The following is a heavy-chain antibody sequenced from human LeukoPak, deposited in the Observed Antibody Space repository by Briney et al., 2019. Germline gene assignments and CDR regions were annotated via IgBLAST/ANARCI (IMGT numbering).Heavy chain of an antibody. D-gene: IGHD6-13*01. Sequence: SETLSLTCTVSGGSILSTIYYWAWIRQPPGKGLEWIGSIHYSGPTYYNPSLKSRVTISIDTSKSQFSLKLTSVTAADTAVYYCARDLEQLNAFDIWGQGTMVTVSS. CDR1: GGSILSTIYY. J-gene: IGHJ3*02. V-gene: IGHV4-39*07. CDR3: ARDLEQLNAFDI. CDR2: IHYSGPT.